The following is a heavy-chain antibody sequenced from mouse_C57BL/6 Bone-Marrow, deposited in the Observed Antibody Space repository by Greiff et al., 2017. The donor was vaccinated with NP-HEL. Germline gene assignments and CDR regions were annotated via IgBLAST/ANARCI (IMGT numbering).Heavy chain of an antibody. J-gene: IGHJ2*01. CDR2: ISYDGSN. V-gene: IGHV3-6*01. CDR3: ARVPFITTVVPYYFDY. CDR1: GYSITSGYY. D-gene: IGHD1-1*01. Sequence: EVKLMESGPGLVKPSQSLSLTCSVTGYSITSGYYWNWIRQFPGNKLEWMGYISYDGSNNYNPSLKNRISITRDTSKNQFFLKLNSVTTEDTATYYCARVPFITTVVPYYFDYWGQGTTLTVSS.